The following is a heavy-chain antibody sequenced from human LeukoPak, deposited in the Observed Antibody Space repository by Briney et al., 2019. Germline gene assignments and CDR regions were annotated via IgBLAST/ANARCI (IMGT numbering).Heavy chain of an antibody. CDR1: GFTFSSYG. V-gene: IGHV3-23*01. CDR3: AKHDSSGYYLGYFDY. CDR2: ISGSGGST. D-gene: IGHD3-22*01. J-gene: IGHJ4*02. Sequence: GGSLRLSCAASGFTFSSYGMSWVRQAPGKGLEWVSAISGSGGSTYYADSVKGRVTISRDNSKNTLYLQMDSLRAEDTAVYYCAKHDSSGYYLGYFDYWGQGTLVTVSS.